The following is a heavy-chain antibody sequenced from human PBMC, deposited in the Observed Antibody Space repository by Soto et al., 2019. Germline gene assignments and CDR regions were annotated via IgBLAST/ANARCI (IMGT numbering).Heavy chain of an antibody. J-gene: IGHJ4*02. D-gene: IGHD6-13*01. CDR2: ISWNSGSI. CDR3: AKDLGIAAAGRFDY. V-gene: IGHV3-9*01. Sequence: GGSLRLSCAASGFTYDDYAMHWVRQAPGKGLEWVSGISWNSGSIGYADSVKGRFTISRDNAKNSLYLQMNSLRAEDTALYYCAKDLGIAAAGRFDYWGQGTLVTVSS. CDR1: GFTYDDYA.